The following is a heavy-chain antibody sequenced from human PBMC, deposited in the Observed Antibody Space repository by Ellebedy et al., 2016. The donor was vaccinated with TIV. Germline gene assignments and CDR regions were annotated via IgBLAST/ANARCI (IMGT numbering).Heavy chain of an antibody. CDR3: ARDFSSSWYWGLHY. CDR1: GLTFSRYA. CDR2: IWYDGSNK. J-gene: IGHJ4*02. D-gene: IGHD6-13*01. V-gene: IGHV3-33*01. Sequence: GESLKISRVALGLTFSRYAMHWVRQIPGKGLAWVAVIWYDGSNKYYADSVKVRFTISRDNSKNTLYLQMNSLRAEDTAVYYCARDFSSSWYWGLHYWGQGTLVTVSS.